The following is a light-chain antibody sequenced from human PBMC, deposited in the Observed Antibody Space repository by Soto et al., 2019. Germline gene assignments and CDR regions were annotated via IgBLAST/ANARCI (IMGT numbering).Light chain of an antibody. CDR2: AAS. Sequence: AIQLTQSPSSLSASVGDRITITCRASQDISNDLGWFQQKPGKAPKLLIYAASILQTGVPSRFSGSGPGSAFSLTITSLQPEDFATYYCLQDYSSPITFGQGTKVDIK. V-gene: IGKV1-6*02. J-gene: IGKJ1*01. CDR3: LQDYSSPIT. CDR1: QDISND.